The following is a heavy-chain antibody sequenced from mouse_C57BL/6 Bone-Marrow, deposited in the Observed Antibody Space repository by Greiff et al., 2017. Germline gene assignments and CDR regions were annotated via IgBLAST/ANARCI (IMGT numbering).Heavy chain of an antibody. CDR2: INPNNGGT. V-gene: IGHV1-26*01. Sequence: EVQLQQSGPELVKPGASVKISCKASGYTFTDYYMNWVKQSHGKSLEWIGDINPNNGGTSYNQKFKGKATLTVDKSSSTAYMELRSLTSEDSAVYYCARYDGYFYYYAMDYWGQGTSVTVSS. CDR1: GYTFTDYY. D-gene: IGHD2-3*01. CDR3: ARYDGYFYYYAMDY. J-gene: IGHJ4*01.